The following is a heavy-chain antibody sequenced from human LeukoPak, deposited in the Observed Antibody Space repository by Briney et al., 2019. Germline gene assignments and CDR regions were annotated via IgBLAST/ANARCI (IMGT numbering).Heavy chain of an antibody. CDR3: ARSGITRIPNFDY. D-gene: IGHD1-20*01. J-gene: IGHJ4*02. CDR2: MNPNSGAT. CDR1: GYTFSGYY. V-gene: IGHV1-2*02. Sequence: GASVKVSCKASGYTFSGYYIHWVRQAPGQGLEWMGWMNPNSGATNNAQKLQGRVTLSRDTSISTAYMELSKLRSDDTAVYYCARSGITRIPNFDYWGQGTLVTVSS.